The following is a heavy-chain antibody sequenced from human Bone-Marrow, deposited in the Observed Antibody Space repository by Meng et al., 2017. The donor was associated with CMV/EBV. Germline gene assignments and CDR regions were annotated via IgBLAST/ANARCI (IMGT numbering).Heavy chain of an antibody. Sequence: SSWSLIRQPPGKGLEWIGEINHSGTTNYNPSLKSRVTISVDTSKNQFSLKLSSVTAADTAVYYCARGRTKNAYYYGSGSYYRVPFDYWGQGTLVTVSS. CDR2: INHSGTT. CDR1: SS. CDR3: ARGRTKNAYYYGSGSYYRVPFDY. V-gene: IGHV4-34*01. J-gene: IGHJ4*02. D-gene: IGHD3-10*01.